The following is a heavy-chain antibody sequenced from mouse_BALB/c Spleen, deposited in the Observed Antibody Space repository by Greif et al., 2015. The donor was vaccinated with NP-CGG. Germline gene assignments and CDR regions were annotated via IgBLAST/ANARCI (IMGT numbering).Heavy chain of an antibody. CDR1: GYSITSDYA. CDR2: ISYSGST. Sequence: ESGPGLVKPSQSLSLTCTVTGYSITSDYAWNWIRQFPGNKLEWMGYISYSGSTSYNPSLKSLISITRDTSKNQFFLQLNSVTTEDTATYYCAKGAKGFAYWGQGTLVTVSA. J-gene: IGHJ3*01. V-gene: IGHV3-2*02. CDR3: AKGAKGFAY.